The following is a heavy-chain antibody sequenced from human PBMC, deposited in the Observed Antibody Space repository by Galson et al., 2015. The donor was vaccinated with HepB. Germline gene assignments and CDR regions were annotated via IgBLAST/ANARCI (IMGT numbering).Heavy chain of an antibody. V-gene: IGHV3-30*02. J-gene: IGHJ4*02. CDR1: GFTFSSYG. D-gene: IGHD2-2*01. CDR3: AKDKSPYIVVVVPAAMPGNFDY. CDR2: IRYDGSNK. Sequence: SLRLSCAASGFTFSSYGMHWVRQAPGKGLEWVAFIRYDGSNKYYADSVKGRFTISRDNSKNTLYLQMNSLRAEDTAVYYCAKDKSPYIVVVVPAAMPGNFDYWGQGTLVTVSS.